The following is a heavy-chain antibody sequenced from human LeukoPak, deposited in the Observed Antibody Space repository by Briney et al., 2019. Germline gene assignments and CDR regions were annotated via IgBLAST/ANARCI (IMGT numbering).Heavy chain of an antibody. J-gene: IGHJ3*02. CDR2: ISGSGGST. V-gene: IGHV3-23*01. CDR3: AKDRLWYGDYEGSDDAFDI. CDR1: GFIYSDWW. Sequence: PGGSLRLSCVASGFIYSDWWMNWVRQAPGKGLEWVSAISGSGGSTYYADSVKGRFTISRDNSKNTLYLQMNSLRAEDTAVYYCAKDRLWYGDYEGSDDAFDIWGQGTMVTVSS. D-gene: IGHD4-17*01.